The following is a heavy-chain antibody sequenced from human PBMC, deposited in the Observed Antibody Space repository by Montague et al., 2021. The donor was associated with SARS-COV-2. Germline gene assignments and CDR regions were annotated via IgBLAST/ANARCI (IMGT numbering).Heavy chain of an antibody. D-gene: IGHD3-10*01. J-gene: IGHJ6*03. CDR2: IHHGGST. Sequence: SETLSLTCAVHGGSFSTYSWNWIRQPPGKGLEWIGEIHHGGSTNYNPSLKSRVTISADTSKNQFSLKLTSVAAADTAVYYCARLGDGVVPSPILGVGPYYSYYMGVWGKGTTVTVSS. V-gene: IGHV4-34*01. CDR3: ARLGDGVVPSPILGVGPYYSYYMGV. CDR1: GGSFSTYS.